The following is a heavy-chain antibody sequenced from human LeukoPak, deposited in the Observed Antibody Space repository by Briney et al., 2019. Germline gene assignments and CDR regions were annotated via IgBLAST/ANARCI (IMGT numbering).Heavy chain of an antibody. CDR3: ASRTTVTDADGFDI. D-gene: IGHD4-17*01. CDR2: IYSGGST. V-gene: IGHV3-66*01. CDR1: EFTVNSNY. Sequence: SGGSLRLSCAASEFTVNSNYMIWVRQAPGKGLEWVSLIYSGGSTYNADSVKDRFTISRDNSKNIVYLQMNSLRAEDTAVYYCASRTTVTDADGFDIWGQGTMVTVSS. J-gene: IGHJ3*02.